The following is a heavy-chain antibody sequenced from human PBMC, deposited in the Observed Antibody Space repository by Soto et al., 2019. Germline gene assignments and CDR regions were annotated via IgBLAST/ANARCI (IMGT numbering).Heavy chain of an antibody. V-gene: IGHV1-2*02. D-gene: IGHD3-3*01. Sequence: QLHLVQSGAVVKKPGASVTVSCSASGYPVTAYYMHWVRQAPGRGLEWMGGINPATGAAKYTQTFQGRVTLDRDTSTSTVFRELRGLTSEDTAVFYCARGGGVGVAGSAAFDMWGQGTLVTVSS. J-gene: IGHJ3*02. CDR2: INPATGAA. CDR3: ARGGGVGVAGSAAFDM. CDR1: GYPVTAYY.